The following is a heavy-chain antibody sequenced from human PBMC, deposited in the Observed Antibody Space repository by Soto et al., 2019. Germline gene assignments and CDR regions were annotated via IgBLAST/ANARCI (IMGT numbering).Heavy chain of an antibody. CDR1: GFSFRTYT. CDR3: AKTEYSGYDYFDY. CDR2: ISGSGGSP. V-gene: IGHV3-23*01. J-gene: IGHJ4*02. D-gene: IGHD5-12*01. Sequence: GGSLRLSCAASGFSFRTYTMSWVRQAPGKGLEWLSVISGSGGSPSYADSVQGRFVISRDNAKNTLYLQMNSLRAEDTAVYYCAKTEYSGYDYFDYWGQGTLVTVSS.